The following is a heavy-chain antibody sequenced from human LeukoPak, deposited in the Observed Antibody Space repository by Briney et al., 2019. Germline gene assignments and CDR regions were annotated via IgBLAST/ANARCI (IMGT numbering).Heavy chain of an antibody. CDR3: AREGYCSSTSCYARYYYYGMDV. J-gene: IGHJ6*02. CDR2: INAGNGNT. Sequence: ASVKVSCKASGYTFTSYAVHWVRQAPGQRLEWMGWINAGNGNTKYSQKFQGRVTITRDTSASTAYMELGSLRSEDTAVYYCAREGYCSSTSCYARYYYYGMDVWGQGTTVTVSS. D-gene: IGHD2-2*01. V-gene: IGHV1-3*01. CDR1: GYTFTSYA.